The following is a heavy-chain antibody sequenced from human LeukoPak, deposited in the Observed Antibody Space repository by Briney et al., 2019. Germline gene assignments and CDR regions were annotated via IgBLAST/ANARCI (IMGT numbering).Heavy chain of an antibody. V-gene: IGHV4-59*01. J-gene: IGHJ6*02. CDR2: IFYSGST. D-gene: IGHD3-10*01. Sequence: SETLSLTCTVSGASIGSYYWSWIRQPPGKGLEWIGYIFYSGSTNYNPSLKSRVTISVETSKNQFSLKLTSVTAADTAVYYCARLAPITMVRGTNYYYHSMDVWGQGTTVTVSS. CDR3: ARLAPITMVRGTNYYYHSMDV. CDR1: GASIGSYY.